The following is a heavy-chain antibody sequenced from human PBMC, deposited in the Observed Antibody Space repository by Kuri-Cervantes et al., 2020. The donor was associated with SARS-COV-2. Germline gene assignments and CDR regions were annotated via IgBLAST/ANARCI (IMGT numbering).Heavy chain of an antibody. Sequence: ASVKVSCKASGYTFTGYYMHWVRRAPGQGLEWMGWINPNSGGTNYAQKFQGRVTMTRDTSISTAYMELSRLRSDDTAVYYCARAFRYYDFWSGSDAFGIWGQGTMVTVSS. CDR2: INPNSGGT. CDR1: GYTFTGYY. D-gene: IGHD3-3*01. J-gene: IGHJ3*02. V-gene: IGHV1-2*02. CDR3: ARAFRYYDFWSGSDAFGI.